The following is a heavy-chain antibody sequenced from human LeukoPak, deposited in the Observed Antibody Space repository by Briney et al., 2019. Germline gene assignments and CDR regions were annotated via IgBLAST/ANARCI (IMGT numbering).Heavy chain of an antibody. CDR2: ISAYNGNT. Sequence: ASVKVSCKASGYTFTSCGISWVRQAPGQGLEWMGWISAYNGNTNYAQKLQGRVTMTTDTSTSTAYMELRSLRSDDTAVYYCARSTHYDFWSGYHPQFDYWGQGTLVTVSS. CDR1: GYTFTSCG. D-gene: IGHD3-3*01. J-gene: IGHJ4*02. CDR3: ARSTHYDFWSGYHPQFDY. V-gene: IGHV1-18*01.